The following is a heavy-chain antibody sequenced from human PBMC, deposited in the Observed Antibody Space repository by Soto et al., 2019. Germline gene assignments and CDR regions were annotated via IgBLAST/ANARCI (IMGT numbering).Heavy chain of an antibody. CDR2: TYYRSKWYN. J-gene: IGHJ6*02. D-gene: IGHD2-2*02. V-gene: IGHV6-1*01. CDR1: GDSVSSNSAA. Sequence: SQTLSLTCAISGDSVSSNSAAWNWIRQSPSRGLEWLGRTYYRSKWYNDYAVSVKSRITINPDTSKNQFSLQLNSVTPEDTAVYYCAREPDCSSTSCYTSYYYCGMDVCGQGTTVTVSS. CDR3: AREPDCSSTSCYTSYYYCGMDV.